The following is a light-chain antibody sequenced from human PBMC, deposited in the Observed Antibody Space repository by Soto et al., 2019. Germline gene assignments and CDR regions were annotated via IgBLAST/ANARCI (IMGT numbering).Light chain of an antibody. J-gene: IGKJ4*01. CDR3: QPYNNWPLT. Sequence: EVVLTQSPSSLSLSPGDRATLSCRADQSVSDYLAWYQQKPGQPPRLLFFDASSRASGVPHRFSAGGSGTDFTLTINSLQSEDFAVYYCQPYNNWPLTFGGGTKVDIK. V-gene: IGKV3-11*01. CDR1: QSVSDY. CDR2: DAS.